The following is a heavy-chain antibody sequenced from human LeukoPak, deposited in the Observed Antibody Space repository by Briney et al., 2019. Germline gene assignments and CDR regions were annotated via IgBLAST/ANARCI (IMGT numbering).Heavy chain of an antibody. CDR3: ARRMIVVVDAFDI. J-gene: IGHJ3*02. V-gene: IGHV3-11*01. Sequence: MSGGSLRLSCAASGFTFSDYYMSWIRQAPGKGLEWVSYISTSGSTIYYADSVKGRFTISRDNARNSLYLEMNSLRAEDTAVYYCARRMIVVVDAFDIWGQGTMVTASS. CDR2: ISTSGSTI. D-gene: IGHD3-22*01. CDR1: GFTFSDYY.